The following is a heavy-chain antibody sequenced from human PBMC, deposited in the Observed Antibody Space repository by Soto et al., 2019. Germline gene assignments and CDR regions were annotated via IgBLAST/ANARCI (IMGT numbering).Heavy chain of an antibody. CDR1: GFTFSNSA. D-gene: IGHD3-16*01. J-gene: IGHJ1*01. Sequence: EVQLLDSGGGLVQPGGSLRLSCAASGFTFSNSAMSWVRQAPGKGQEWVSAISGSGGGTYYADSVKGRFTISRDNSKNRLYLQMNSLRAEDTAVYYCAKSPGRFPEYFHHWGQGTLVTVSS. CDR2: ISGSGGGT. CDR3: AKSPGRFPEYFHH. V-gene: IGHV3-23*01.